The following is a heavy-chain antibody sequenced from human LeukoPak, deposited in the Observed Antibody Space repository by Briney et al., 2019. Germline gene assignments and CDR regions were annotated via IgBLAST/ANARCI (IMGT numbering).Heavy chain of an antibody. Sequence: GESLKISYKASRFSFTNYCIGWVRQMPGKGLEWMGIICPGDSDTRYSPSFQGQVTISADKSISTAYLQWSSLKASDTAMYYCALRSGYDYDYWGQGTLVTVSS. CDR3: ALRSGYDYDY. CDR2: ICPGDSDT. D-gene: IGHD5-12*01. V-gene: IGHV5-51*01. J-gene: IGHJ4*02. CDR1: RFSFTNYC.